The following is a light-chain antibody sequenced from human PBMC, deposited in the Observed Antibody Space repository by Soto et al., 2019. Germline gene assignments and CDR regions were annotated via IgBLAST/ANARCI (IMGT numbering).Light chain of an antibody. CDR3: QQLKSYPLT. CDR2: GTS. CDR1: EGVGSQ. V-gene: IGKV1-9*01. Sequence: IQLTQSPSSLSASVGDRVTITCRASEGVGSQLAWCQQKAGKAPKLLIYGTSTLQSGVPSRFSGSGSGTDFTLTISSLQPEDFATYYCQQLKSYPLTFGQGTRLEIK. J-gene: IGKJ5*01.